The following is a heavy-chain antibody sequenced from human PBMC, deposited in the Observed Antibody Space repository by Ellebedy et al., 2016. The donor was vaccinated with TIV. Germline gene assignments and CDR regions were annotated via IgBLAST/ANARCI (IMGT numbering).Heavy chain of an antibody. V-gene: IGHV4-39*07. Sequence: SETLSLTCTVSGGSISSSSYYWSWIRQPPGKGLEWIGEINHSGSTNYNPSLKSRVTISVDTSKNQFSLKLSSVTAADTAVYYCASSPHHYDYVWGSYRPFDYWGQGTLVTVSS. D-gene: IGHD3-16*02. CDR2: INHSGST. J-gene: IGHJ4*02. CDR3: ASSPHHYDYVWGSYRPFDY. CDR1: GGSISSSSYY.